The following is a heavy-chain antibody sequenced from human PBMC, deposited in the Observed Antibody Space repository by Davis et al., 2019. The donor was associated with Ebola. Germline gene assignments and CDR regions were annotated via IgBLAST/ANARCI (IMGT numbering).Heavy chain of an antibody. Sequence: AASVKVSCKASGYTFTSYYMHWVRQAPGQGLEWMGIINPSGGSTSYAQKFQGRVTMTRDTSTSTVYMELSSLRAEDTAVYYCARDSGRNYSPGYYGMDVWGQGTTVTVSS. D-gene: IGHD1-7*01. CDR3: ARDSGRNYSPGYYGMDV. V-gene: IGHV1-46*01. J-gene: IGHJ6*02. CDR1: GYTFTSYY. CDR2: INPSGGST.